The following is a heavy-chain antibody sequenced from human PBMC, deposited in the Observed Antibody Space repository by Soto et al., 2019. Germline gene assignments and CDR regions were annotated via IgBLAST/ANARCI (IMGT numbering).Heavy chain of an antibody. V-gene: IGHV3-23*01. CDR1: GFTFSTYA. CDR2: ISDSGST. J-gene: IGHJ4*02. D-gene: IGHD2-2*01. Sequence: EVQLLESGGGLVQPGGSLRLSCTASGFTFSTYAMSWVRQAPGKGLEWVSTISDSGSTYYADSAKGRFTIYRDNSKNTLYLEMKRLRAEDTAVYYCAKDKGGRYCSRTSCLYSFDYWGQGTLVTVSS. CDR3: AKDKGGRYCSRTSCLYSFDY.